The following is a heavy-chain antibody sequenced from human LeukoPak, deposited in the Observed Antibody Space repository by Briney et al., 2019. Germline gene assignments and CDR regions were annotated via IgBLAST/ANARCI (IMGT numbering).Heavy chain of an antibody. Sequence: SETLSLTGTGSGDSISSGPYYWGWLRQPPGKGLEWIGNIYYGENTYYNPSLKSRVTISIDTSNNQFYLKLSSLTAADTAVYYCARRDDSSGYHKIFDYWGQGTLVTVSS. CDR2: IYYGENT. J-gene: IGHJ4*02. V-gene: IGHV4-39*01. CDR3: ARRDDSSGYHKIFDY. D-gene: IGHD3-22*01. CDR1: GDSISSGPYY.